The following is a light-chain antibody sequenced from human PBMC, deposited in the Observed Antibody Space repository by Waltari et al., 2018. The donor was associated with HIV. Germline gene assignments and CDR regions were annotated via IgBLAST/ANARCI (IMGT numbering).Light chain of an antibody. CDR3: CSYAGSYSYVV. CDR1: SSDVGGYNY. J-gene: IGLJ2*01. V-gene: IGLV2-11*01. Sequence: QSALTQPRSVSGSPGQSVTMSCSGTSSDVGGYNYVSWYQQHPGKAPKLMIYDVNKRHSGVPDRFSGSKSGNTASLTISGLQAEDEADYYCCSYAGSYSYVVLGGGTKLTVL. CDR2: DVN.